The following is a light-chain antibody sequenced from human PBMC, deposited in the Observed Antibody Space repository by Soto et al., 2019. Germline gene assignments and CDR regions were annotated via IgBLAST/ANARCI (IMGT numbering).Light chain of an antibody. CDR2: EVT. CDR1: SSDVGGYDY. Sequence: QSVLTQPPSASGSPGQSVTISCTGTSSDVGGYDYVSWYQQHPGKAPKLMIYEVTIRPSGVSDRFSGSKSGNTAYLTVSGLQAEDEADYYCSSYTGGNPSYVFGTGTHLTGL. CDR3: SSYTGGNPSYV. J-gene: IGLJ1*01. V-gene: IGLV2-8*01.